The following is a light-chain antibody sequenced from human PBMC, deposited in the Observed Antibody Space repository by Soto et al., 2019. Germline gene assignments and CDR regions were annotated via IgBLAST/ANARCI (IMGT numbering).Light chain of an antibody. Sequence: QSALTQPASVSGSPGQSITISCTGTSSDVGGYNYVSWYQQHPGKAPKLMIYEVSNRPSGVSNRFSGSKSGNTASLTISGLQAEDEADYYCSSYDSSMRGHVFGTGTKGTVL. J-gene: IGLJ1*01. CDR1: SSDVGGYNY. V-gene: IGLV2-14*01. CDR2: EVS. CDR3: SSYDSSMRGHV.